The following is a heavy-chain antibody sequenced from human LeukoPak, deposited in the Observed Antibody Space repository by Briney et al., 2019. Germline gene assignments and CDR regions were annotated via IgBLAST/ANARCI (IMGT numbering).Heavy chain of an antibody. CDR3: ARGDFWSGLNY. Sequence: GGSLRLSCATSGFTFSSYEMSWVRQAPGKGPEWVSYISSSASSIYYADSVKGRFTISRDNANNSLYLQMNSLRAEDTAVYYCARGDFWSGLNYWGQGTLVTVSS. D-gene: IGHD3-3*01. CDR2: ISSSASSI. J-gene: IGHJ4*02. V-gene: IGHV3-48*03. CDR1: GFTFSSYE.